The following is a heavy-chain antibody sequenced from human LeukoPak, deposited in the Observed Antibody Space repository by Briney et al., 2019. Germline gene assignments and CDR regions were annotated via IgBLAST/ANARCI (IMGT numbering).Heavy chain of an antibody. D-gene: IGHD6-19*01. CDR3: ARVASSGWASFDY. V-gene: IGHV4-59*01. Sequence: PSETLSLTCTVSGGSISSYYWSWIRQPPGKGLEWIGYIYYSGSTNYNPSLKSRVTISVDTSKNQFSLKLSSVTAADTAVYYCARVASSGWASFDYWGQGTLVTVSS. CDR1: GGSISSYY. CDR2: IYYSGST. J-gene: IGHJ4*02.